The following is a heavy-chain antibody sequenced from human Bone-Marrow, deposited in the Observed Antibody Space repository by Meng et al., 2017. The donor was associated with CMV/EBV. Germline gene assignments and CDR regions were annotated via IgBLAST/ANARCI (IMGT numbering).Heavy chain of an antibody. CDR3: ARGHRGRTT. CDR1: GGSLNGCF. D-gene: IGHD1-7*01. J-gene: IGHJ5*02. V-gene: IGHV4-34*01. Sequence: LSLTCAVYGGSLNGCFWSWIRQPNGKGLEWIGEINFSGSTNYNPSLKSRVTILADTSKNQFSLRLTSVTAADRAVYFCARGHRGRTTWGQGTLVTVSS. CDR2: INFSGST.